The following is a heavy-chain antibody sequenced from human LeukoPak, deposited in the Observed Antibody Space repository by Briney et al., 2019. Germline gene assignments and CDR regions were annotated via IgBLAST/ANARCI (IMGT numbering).Heavy chain of an antibody. V-gene: IGHV1-8*01. CDR2: MNPNSGNT. CDR1: GYTFTSYD. Sequence: ASVKVSCKASGYTFTSYDINWVRQATGQGLEWMGWMNPNSGNTGYAQKFQGRVTMTRNTSISTAYMELSSLRSEDTAVYYCARFSGIAAAGTPGPDDYWGQETLVTVSS. CDR3: ARFSGIAAAGTPGPDDY. J-gene: IGHJ4*02. D-gene: IGHD6-13*01.